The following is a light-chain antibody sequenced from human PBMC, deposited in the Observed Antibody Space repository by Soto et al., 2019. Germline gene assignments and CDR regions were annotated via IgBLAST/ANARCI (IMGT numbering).Light chain of an antibody. CDR1: SSDVGAYNY. CDR2: EVS. Sequence: QSALTQPASVSGSPGQSITISCTGTSSDVGAYNYVSWYQHHPGRAPKLIIFEVSHRLSGVSDRFSGSKSGNTAYLTISGLQTEDEADYYCTSYTRTRNLLFGGGTKLTVL. CDR3: TSYTRTRNLL. J-gene: IGLJ2*01. V-gene: IGLV2-14*01.